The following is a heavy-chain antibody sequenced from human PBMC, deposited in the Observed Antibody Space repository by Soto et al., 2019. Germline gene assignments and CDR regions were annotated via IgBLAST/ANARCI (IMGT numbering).Heavy chain of an antibody. CDR1: GFTVSSNY. Sequence: GGSLRLSCAASGFTVSSNYMSWVRQAPGKGLEWVSVIYSGGSTYYADSVKGRFTISRDNSKNTLYLQMNSLRAEDTAVYYCARAVEQLVALYAMAFDYWGQGTLVTVSS. CDR2: IYSGGST. D-gene: IGHD6-6*01. J-gene: IGHJ4*02. V-gene: IGHV3-53*01. CDR3: ARAVEQLVALYAMAFDY.